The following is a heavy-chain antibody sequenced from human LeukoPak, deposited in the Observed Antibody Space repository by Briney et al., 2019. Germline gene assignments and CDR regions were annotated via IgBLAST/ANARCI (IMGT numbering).Heavy chain of an antibody. Sequence: GESLKISCKGSGYSFTCYWIGWVRQMPGKGLEWMGIIYPGDSDTRYSPSFQGQVTISADKSISTAYLQWSSLKASDTAMYYCARRRYYYDSSGYYYVDYWGQGTLVTVSS. CDR3: ARRRYYYDSSGYYYVDY. CDR2: IYPGDSDT. V-gene: IGHV5-51*01. D-gene: IGHD3-22*01. J-gene: IGHJ4*02. CDR1: GYSFTCYW.